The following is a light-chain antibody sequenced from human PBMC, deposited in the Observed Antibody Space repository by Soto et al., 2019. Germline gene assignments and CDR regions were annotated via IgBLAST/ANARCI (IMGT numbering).Light chain of an antibody. J-gene: IGKJ3*01. V-gene: IGKV1-5*03. CDR2: KAS. Sequence: DIQMTQSPSTLSASVGDRVTITCRASQSISSWLAWYQQKPGKAPKLLIYKASSLESGVPSRFSGSGSGTEFTLTISSLQPDDFATYYCQKYNSYSRTFGPGTKVDIK. CDR3: QKYNSYSRT. CDR1: QSISSW.